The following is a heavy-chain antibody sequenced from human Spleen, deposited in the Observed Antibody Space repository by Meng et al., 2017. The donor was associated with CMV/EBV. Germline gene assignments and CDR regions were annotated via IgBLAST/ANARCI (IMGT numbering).Heavy chain of an antibody. CDR2: ISGSGSST. CDR3: AKFASNGQHYFHYQGMDV. Sequence: GESLKISCAASGFTFSNYAMSWVRQAPGKGLEWVSAISGSGSSTYYADSVKGRFTISRDDSKNTLYLQMNSLRAEDTAVYYCAKFASNGQHYFHYQGMDVWGQGTTVTVSS. J-gene: IGHJ6*02. CDR1: GFTFSNYA. D-gene: IGHD4-11*01. V-gene: IGHV3-23*01.